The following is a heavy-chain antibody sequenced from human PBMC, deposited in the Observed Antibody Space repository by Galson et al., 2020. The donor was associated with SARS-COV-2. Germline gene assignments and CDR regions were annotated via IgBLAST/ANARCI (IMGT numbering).Heavy chain of an antibody. D-gene: IGHD2-15*01. J-gene: IGHJ4*02. V-gene: IGHV4-59*01. CDR1: DGSISSYY. CDR3: ARGSCSGGSCYLIDY. CDR2: ISYSGST. Sequence: ETSETLSLTCTVSDGSISSYYWSWIRQPPGKGLEWTGYISYSGSTNYNPSLKSRVTISVDTSKNQFSLKLSSVTAADTAVYYCARGSCSGGSCYLIDYWGQGTLVTVSS.